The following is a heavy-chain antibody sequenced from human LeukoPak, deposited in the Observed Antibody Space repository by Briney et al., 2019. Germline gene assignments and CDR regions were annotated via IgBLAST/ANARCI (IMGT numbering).Heavy chain of an antibody. D-gene: IGHD6-19*01. CDR2: ISGSGGST. V-gene: IGHV3-23*01. Sequence: PGRSLRLSCAASGFTFSSYGMHWVRQAPGKGLEWVSAISGSGGSTYYADSVKGRFTFSRDNSKNTLYLQMNSLRAEDTAIYYCAKDAWVSSSGWYDYWGQGTLVTVSS. CDR3: AKDAWVSSSGWYDY. CDR1: GFTFSSYG. J-gene: IGHJ4*02.